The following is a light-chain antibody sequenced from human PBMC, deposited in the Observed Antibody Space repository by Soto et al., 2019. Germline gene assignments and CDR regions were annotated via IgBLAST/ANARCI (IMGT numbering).Light chain of an antibody. CDR3: SSYTSSSTRV. J-gene: IGLJ1*01. CDR2: DVS. Sequence: QSALTQPASVSGSPGQSITISCTGTSSDVGGYKYVSWYQQHPGKAPKLMLYDVSNRPSGVSNRFSGSKSGNTASLTISGLQAEDEADYYCSSYTSSSTRVFGTGTKVTVL. CDR1: SSDVGGYKY. V-gene: IGLV2-14*01.